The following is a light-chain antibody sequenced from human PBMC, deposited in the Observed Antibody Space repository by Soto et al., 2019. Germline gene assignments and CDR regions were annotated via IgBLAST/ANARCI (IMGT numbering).Light chain of an antibody. J-gene: IGLJ1*01. Sequence: QSALTQPASVSGSPGQSITISCTGTSDDVGAFNYVSWYQPHPGKAPKLMIFEVSRRPSGVSNRFSGSKSGNTASLTISGLQAEDAADYYCTSYASSVNYVFGTGTKVTVL. CDR3: TSYASSVNYV. CDR2: EVS. CDR1: SDDVGAFNY. V-gene: IGLV2-14*01.